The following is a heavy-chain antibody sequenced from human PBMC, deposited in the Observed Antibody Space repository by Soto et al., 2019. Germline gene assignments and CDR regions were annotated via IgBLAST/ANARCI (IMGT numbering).Heavy chain of an antibody. CDR2: VYNSGST. CDR3: ARLVPTEGFDS. V-gene: IGHV4-59*12. CDR1: GGSICSNY. Sequence: SETLSLTCTVSGGSICSNYWTWIRQPPGKGLEWIGYVYNSGSTNYNPSLKSRVTISVDESKNQFSLKLSSVTAADTAVYYCARLVPTEGFDSWGQGTLVTVSS. J-gene: IGHJ4*02.